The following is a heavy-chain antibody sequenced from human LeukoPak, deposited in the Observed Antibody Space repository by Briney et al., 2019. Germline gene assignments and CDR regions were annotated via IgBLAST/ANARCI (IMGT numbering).Heavy chain of an antibody. V-gene: IGHV3-7*01. Sequence: GGSLRLSCAASGFTFSSYGMHWVRQAPGKGLEWVANIRQDGSEKFYVDSVRGRFTISRDNAKNSLYLQMNSLRAEDTAVYYCGRDLPTVTSIDYWGQGTLVTVSS. D-gene: IGHD4-17*01. CDR2: IRQDGSEK. CDR3: GRDLPTVTSIDY. J-gene: IGHJ4*02. CDR1: GFTFSSYG.